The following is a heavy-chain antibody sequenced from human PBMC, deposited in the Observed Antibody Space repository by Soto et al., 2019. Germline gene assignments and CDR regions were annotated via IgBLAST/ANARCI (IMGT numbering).Heavy chain of an antibody. Sequence: LSLTCTVSGGSISSSSYYWGWIRQPPGKGLEWIGSIYYSGSTYYNPSLKSRVTISVDTSKNQFSLKLSSVTAADTAVYYCARHGPGRITIFGVVPYNWFDPWGKGTLVTVS. CDR3: ARHGPGRITIFGVVPYNWFDP. CDR2: IYYSGST. D-gene: IGHD3-3*01. CDR1: GGSISSSSYY. J-gene: IGHJ5*02. V-gene: IGHV4-39*01.